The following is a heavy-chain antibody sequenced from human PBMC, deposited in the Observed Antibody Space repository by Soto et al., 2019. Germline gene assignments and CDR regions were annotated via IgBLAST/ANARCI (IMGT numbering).Heavy chain of an antibody. V-gene: IGHV4-34*01. CDR3: ARGWGRIFDY. Sequence: QVQLQQWGAGLVKPSETLSLTCAVYGGSFRGYYWNWIRQPPGKGLERIGEINHSGSTNYNPSLKSRVTISVDTSKNQFSLKLSSVTAADTAAYYCARGWGRIFDYWGQGTLVTFSS. CDR2: INHSGST. D-gene: IGHD7-27*01. J-gene: IGHJ4*02. CDR1: GGSFRGYY.